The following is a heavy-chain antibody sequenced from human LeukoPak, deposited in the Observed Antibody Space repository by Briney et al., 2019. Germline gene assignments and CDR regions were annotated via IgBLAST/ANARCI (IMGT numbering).Heavy chain of an antibody. Sequence: GRSLRHSCAASGFTFRSYAMHWVRQAPRKRLERGAVISYDGSNKYYADSLKGRFTISTDNFKSTLNMQMATLRKEDTAVYYCATTRFYGDSTDWLDTWGQGTLVTVSS. D-gene: IGHD4-17*01. CDR3: ATTRFYGDSTDWLDT. V-gene: IGHV3-30-3*01. CDR1: GFTFRSYA. J-gene: IGHJ5*02. CDR2: ISYDGSNK.